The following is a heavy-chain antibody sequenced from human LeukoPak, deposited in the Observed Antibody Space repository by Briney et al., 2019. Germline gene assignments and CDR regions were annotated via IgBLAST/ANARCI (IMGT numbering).Heavy chain of an antibody. Sequence: SETLSLTCTVSGGSISSDSWTWIRQPAGKGLEWIGRLYTSGSTNRGSIKHNPSLKSRVAMSVDTSKNQFSLKLSSVTAADTAVYYCARAGGGYCSSTSCSADWFDPWSQGILVTVSS. V-gene: IGHV4-4*07. CDR3: ARAGGGYCSSTSCSADWFDP. D-gene: IGHD2-2*01. CDR2: LYTSGST. CDR1: GGSISSDS. J-gene: IGHJ5*02.